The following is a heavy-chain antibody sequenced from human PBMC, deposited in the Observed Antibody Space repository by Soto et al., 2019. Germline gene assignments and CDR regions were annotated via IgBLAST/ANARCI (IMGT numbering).Heavy chain of an antibody. D-gene: IGHD3-3*01. Sequence: GGSLRLSCAASGFTFDDYAMHWVRQAPGKGLEWVSGISWNSGSIGYADSVKGRFTISRDNAKNSLYLQMNSLRAEDTALYYCAKDRRSRTYYDFWSGYSDFDYWGQGTLVTVSS. CDR2: ISWNSGSI. V-gene: IGHV3-9*01. CDR3: AKDRRSRTYYDFWSGYSDFDY. CDR1: GFTFDDYA. J-gene: IGHJ4*02.